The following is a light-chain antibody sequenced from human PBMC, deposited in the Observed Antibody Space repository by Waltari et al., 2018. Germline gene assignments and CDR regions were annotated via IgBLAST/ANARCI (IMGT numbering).Light chain of an antibody. V-gene: IGKV1-33*01. CDR1: QDISNY. CDR3: QQYVNLPPT. CDR2: DAS. Sequence: DIQMTQSPSSLYASVGDRVTITCQASQDISNYLNWYQQKPGKAPKLLIYDASNLETGVPSRFSGSGSGTDFTFTISSLQPEDIATYYCQQYVNLPPTFGPGTKVDIK. J-gene: IGKJ3*01.